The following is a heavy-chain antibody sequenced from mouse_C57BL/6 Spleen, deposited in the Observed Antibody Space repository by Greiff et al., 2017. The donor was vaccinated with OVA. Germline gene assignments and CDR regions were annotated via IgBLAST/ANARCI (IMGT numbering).Heavy chain of an antibody. J-gene: IGHJ4*01. V-gene: IGHV7-3*01. CDR1: GFTFTDYY. CDR3: ARYNDYEGYYYAMDY. Sequence: EVKLMESGGGLVQPGGSLSLSCAASGFTFTDYYMSWVRQPPGKALEWLGFIRNKANGYTTEYSASVKGRFTISRDNSQSILYLQMNALRAEDSATYYCARYNDYEGYYYAMDYWGQGTSVTVSS. CDR2: IRNKANGYTT. D-gene: IGHD2-4*01.